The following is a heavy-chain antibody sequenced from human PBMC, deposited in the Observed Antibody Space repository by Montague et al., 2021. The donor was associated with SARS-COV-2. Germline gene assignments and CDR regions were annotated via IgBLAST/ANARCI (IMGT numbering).Heavy chain of an antibody. Sequence: SETRESTGKGAGDAIRRRRDDGGGSRQPQGRGLEGRGRSEEEGSTDDNPAGKRRGTIAVDTAKKQFARKLSAGTAADTAVYSCARRVHPAFGSGAIDYWGQGTLVTVSS. CDR1: GDAIRRRRDD. V-gene: IGHV4-39*01. D-gene: IGHD6-19*01. CDR2: SEEEGST. J-gene: IGHJ4*02. CDR3: ARRVHPAFGSGAIDY.